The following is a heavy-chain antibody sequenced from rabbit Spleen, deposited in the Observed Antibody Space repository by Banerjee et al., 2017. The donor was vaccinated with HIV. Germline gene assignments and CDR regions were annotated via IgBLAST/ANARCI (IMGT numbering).Heavy chain of an antibody. J-gene: IGHJ4*01. Sequence: QSLEESGGDLVKPGGSLTLTCMSSGLDFSSSYWICWVRQSPGKGLEWITCIDVGRTGRTYYASWAKGRFIISRTSSTTVTLQMTSLTVADTATYFCARDAAGREDFNLWGQGTLVTVS. V-gene: IGHV1S40*01. CDR3: ARDAAGREDFNL. CDR1: GLDFSSSYW. D-gene: IGHD4-2*01. CDR2: IDVGRTGRT.